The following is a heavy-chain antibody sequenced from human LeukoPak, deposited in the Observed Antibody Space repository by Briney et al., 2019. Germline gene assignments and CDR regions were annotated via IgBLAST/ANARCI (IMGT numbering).Heavy chain of an antibody. CDR2: IYYSGST. CDR1: GGSVSSGSYY. V-gene: IGHV4-61*01. D-gene: IGHD3-22*01. Sequence: SETLSLTCTASGGSVSSGSYYWSWIRQPPGKGLEWIGYIYYSGSTNYNPSLKSRVTISVDTSKNQFSLKLSSVTAADTAVYYCARWYYYDSSGYRNLFDYWGQGTLVTVSS. J-gene: IGHJ4*02. CDR3: ARWYYYDSSGYRNLFDY.